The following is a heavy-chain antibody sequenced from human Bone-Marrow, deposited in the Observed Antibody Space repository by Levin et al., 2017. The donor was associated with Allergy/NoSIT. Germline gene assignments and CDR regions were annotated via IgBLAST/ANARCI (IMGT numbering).Heavy chain of an antibody. Sequence: SETLSLTCAVSGGSISSGGYSWSWIRQPPGKGLEWIGYIYHSGSTYYNPSLKSRVTISVDRSKNQFSLKLSSVTAADTAVYYCASSCFGFSCSHGAEYFQHWGQGTLVTVSS. CDR1: GGSISSGGYS. CDR2: IYHSGST. CDR3: ASSCFGFSCSHGAEYFQH. V-gene: IGHV4-30-2*01. J-gene: IGHJ1*01. D-gene: IGHD2-15*01.